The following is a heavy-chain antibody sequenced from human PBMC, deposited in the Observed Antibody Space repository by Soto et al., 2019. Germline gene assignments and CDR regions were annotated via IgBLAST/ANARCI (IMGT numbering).Heavy chain of an antibody. J-gene: IGHJ3*02. CDR2: ISGSGFST. CDR3: ATFTFGRPFDT. D-gene: IGHD3-16*01. Sequence: LSCAASGFTFNTYAMSWVRRAPGQGLEWVSAISGSGFSTYYADSVKGRFSISSDSSKNTLFLQMNSLRADDTAVYFCATFTFGRPFDTWGQGTMVTVSS. CDR1: GFTFNTYA. V-gene: IGHV3-23*01.